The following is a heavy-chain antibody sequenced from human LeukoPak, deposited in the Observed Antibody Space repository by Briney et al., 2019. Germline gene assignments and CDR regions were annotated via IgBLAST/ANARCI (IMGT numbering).Heavy chain of an antibody. CDR1: GGSISSYY. J-gene: IGHJ4*02. CDR3: ARADGYNSPYFDC. V-gene: IGHV4-59*01. CDR2: IYYSGST. D-gene: IGHD5-24*01. Sequence: SETLSLTCTVSGGSISSYYWSWIRQPPGKGLEWIGYIYYSGSTNYNPSLKSRVTISVDTSKNQFSLKLSSVTAADTAVYYCARADGYNSPYFDCWGQGTLVTVSS.